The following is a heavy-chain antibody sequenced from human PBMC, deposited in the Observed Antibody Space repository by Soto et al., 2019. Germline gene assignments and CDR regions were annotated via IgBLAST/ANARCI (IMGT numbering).Heavy chain of an antibody. CDR3: ARETGATRSDAFDI. CDR1: GDSASSNSAA. D-gene: IGHD3-10*01. J-gene: IGHJ3*02. V-gene: IGHV6-1*01. Sequence: SQTLSLTCAISGDSASSNSAAWNWIRQSPSRGLEWLGSIYYRSKWYNDSAVSVKRRITINPDTSKNQFSLQLNSVTPEDTAVYYCARETGATRSDAFDIWGQGTMVTVSS. CDR2: IYYRSKWYN.